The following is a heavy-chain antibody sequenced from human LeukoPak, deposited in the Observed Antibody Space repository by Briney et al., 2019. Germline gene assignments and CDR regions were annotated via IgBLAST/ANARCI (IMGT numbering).Heavy chain of an antibody. D-gene: IGHD1-26*01. V-gene: IGHV6-1*01. J-gene: IGHJ6*02. CDR3: ARQGISGSYYVDYYYGMDV. CDR2: TYYRSKWYN. Sequence: SQTLSLTWAISGDSVTSNSAAWNWIRQSPSRGLEWLGRTYYRSKWYNDYAVSVKSRITINPDTSKNQFSLKLSSVTAADTAVYYCARQGISGSYYVDYYYGMDVWGQGTTVTVSS. CDR1: GDSVTSNSAA.